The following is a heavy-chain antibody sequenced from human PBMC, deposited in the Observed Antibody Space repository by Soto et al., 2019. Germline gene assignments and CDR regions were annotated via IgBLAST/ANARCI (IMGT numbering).Heavy chain of an antibody. CDR1: GYTFTSYG. V-gene: IGHV1-18*01. J-gene: IGHJ6*02. Sequence: QVQLVQSGAEVKKPGASVKVSCKASGYTFTSYGISWVRQAPGQGLEWMGWISAYNGNTNYAQKLQGRVTMTTDTSTSTAYMELRSLRADDTAVYYCARGRRDYGDAPTLYGMDVWGQGTTVTVSS. D-gene: IGHD4-17*01. CDR3: ARGRRDYGDAPTLYGMDV. CDR2: ISAYNGNT.